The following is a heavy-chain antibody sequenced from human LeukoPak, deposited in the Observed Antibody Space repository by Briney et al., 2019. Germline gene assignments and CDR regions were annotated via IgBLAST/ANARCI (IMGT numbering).Heavy chain of an antibody. D-gene: IGHD3-3*01. Sequence: SETLSLTCAVYGGSFSGYYWSWIRQPPGKGLGWIGEINHSGSTNYNPSLKSRVTISVDTSKNQFSLKLSSVTAADTAVYYCARSFGVVITWGQGTLVIVSS. CDR1: GGSFSGYY. J-gene: IGHJ5*02. CDR2: INHSGST. CDR3: ARSFGVVIT. V-gene: IGHV4-34*01.